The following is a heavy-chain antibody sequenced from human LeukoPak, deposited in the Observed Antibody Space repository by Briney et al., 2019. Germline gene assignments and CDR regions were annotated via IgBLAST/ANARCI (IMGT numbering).Heavy chain of an antibody. Sequence: PSETLSLTCIVSGYSISSGYYWGWIRQPPGKGLEWIGNIHHSGSTYYNPSLMSRVTISVDTSKNQLSLKLSSVTAADTAVYYCARVAAGIGFFQHWGQGTRVTVSS. CDR1: GYSISSGYY. D-gene: IGHD6-13*01. CDR2: IHHSGST. J-gene: IGHJ1*01. V-gene: IGHV4-38-2*02. CDR3: ARVAAGIGFFQH.